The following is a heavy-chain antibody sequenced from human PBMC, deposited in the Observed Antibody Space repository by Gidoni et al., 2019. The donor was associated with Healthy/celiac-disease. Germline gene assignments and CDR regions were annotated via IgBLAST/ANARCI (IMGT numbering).Heavy chain of an antibody. D-gene: IGHD5-18*01. CDR1: GYTFTGYY. CDR3: ARGLGTTITWIQLWPSTYYFDY. V-gene: IGHV1-2*04. Sequence: QVQLVQSGAEVKKPGASVKVSCKASGYTFTGYYMHWVRQAPGQGLEWMGWINPNSGGTNYAQKFQGWVTMTRDTSISTAYMELSRLRSDDTAVYYCARGLGTTITWIQLWPSTYYFDYWGQGTLVTVSS. J-gene: IGHJ4*02. CDR2: INPNSGGT.